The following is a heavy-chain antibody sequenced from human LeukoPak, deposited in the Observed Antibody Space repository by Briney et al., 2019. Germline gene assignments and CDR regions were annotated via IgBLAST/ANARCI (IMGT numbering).Heavy chain of an antibody. Sequence: GGSLRLSCAASRFTFSSYWMHWVRQAPGKGLVWVSRINSDGGSTSYADSVKGRFTISRDNAKNTLYLQMNSLRAEDTAVYYCARVRSGSSAGNYGMDVWGQGTTVTVSS. D-gene: IGHD1-26*01. CDR2: INSDGGST. V-gene: IGHV3-74*01. J-gene: IGHJ6*02. CDR3: ARVRSGSSAGNYGMDV. CDR1: RFTFSSYW.